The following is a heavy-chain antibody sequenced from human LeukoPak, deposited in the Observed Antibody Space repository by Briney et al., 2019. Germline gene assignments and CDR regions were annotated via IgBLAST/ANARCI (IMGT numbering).Heavy chain of an antibody. Sequence: SETLSLTCTVSGGSISSSSYYWGWIRQPPGKGLEWIGSIYYSGSTYYNPSLKSRVTISVDTSKNQFSLKLSSVTAADTAVYYCARPMTPRGSAFDIWGQGTMVTVSS. CDR1: GGSISSSSYY. CDR2: IYYSGST. V-gene: IGHV4-39*07. J-gene: IGHJ3*02. D-gene: IGHD3-10*01. CDR3: ARPMTPRGSAFDI.